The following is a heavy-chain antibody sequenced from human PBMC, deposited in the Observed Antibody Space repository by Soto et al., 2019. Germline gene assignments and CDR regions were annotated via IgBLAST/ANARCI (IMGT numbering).Heavy chain of an antibody. CDR3: ARADKWEPDAFDI. CDR1: GGSVSSGSYY. CDR2: IYYSGST. V-gene: IGHV4-61*01. D-gene: IGHD1-26*01. J-gene: IGHJ3*02. Sequence: SETLSLTCTVSGGSVSSGSYYWSWIRQPPGKGLEWIGYIYYSGSTNYNPSLKSRVTISVDTSKNQFSLKLSSVTAADTAVYYCARADKWEPDAFDIWGQGTMVTVS.